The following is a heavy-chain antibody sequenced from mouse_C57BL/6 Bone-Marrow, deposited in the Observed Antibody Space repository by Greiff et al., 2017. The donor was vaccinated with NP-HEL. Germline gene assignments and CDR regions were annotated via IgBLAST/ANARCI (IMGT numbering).Heavy chain of an antibody. CDR3: ARSPITTVDY. Sequence: QVQLQQPGAELVRPGTSVKLSCKASGYTFTSYWMHWVKQRPGQGLEWIGVIDPSDSYTNYNQKFKGKATLTVDTSSSTAYMQLSSLTSEDSAVYYYARSPITTVDYWGQGTTLTVSS. J-gene: IGHJ2*01. CDR2: IDPSDSYT. D-gene: IGHD1-1*01. V-gene: IGHV1-59*01. CDR1: GYTFTSYW.